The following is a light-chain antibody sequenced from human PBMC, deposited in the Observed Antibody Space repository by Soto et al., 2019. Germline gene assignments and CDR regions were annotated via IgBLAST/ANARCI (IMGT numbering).Light chain of an antibody. V-gene: IGKV3-20*01. J-gene: IGKJ1*01. Sequence: ELVLTQSPGTLSLSPGERATLSCRASQSVSSSFLAWYQQKAGQAPRLLIYGASSRATGIPDRFSGSGSGTDFTLTISSLEPEDFAVYYCQQYDRSPWTFGQGTKVEIK. CDR1: QSVSSSF. CDR3: QQYDRSPWT. CDR2: GAS.